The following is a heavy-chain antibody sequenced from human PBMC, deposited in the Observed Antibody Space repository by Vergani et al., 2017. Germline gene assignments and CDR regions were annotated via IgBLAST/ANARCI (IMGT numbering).Heavy chain of an antibody. CDR2: MYTGGTT. CDR1: GFIVSDNY. CDR3: TIRVMDFYDSSGHQVRDY. D-gene: IGHD3-22*01. V-gene: IGHV3-66*02. Sequence: DVQLVESGGGLVQPGGSLKLSCAASGFIVSDNYMTWVRQAPGKGLEWVSIMYTGGTTDYADSVKGRFTVSRDTSKNFLDLQMNNLRAEDTAVYYCTIRVMDFYDSSGHQVRDYWGEGTLVTVSS. J-gene: IGHJ4*02.